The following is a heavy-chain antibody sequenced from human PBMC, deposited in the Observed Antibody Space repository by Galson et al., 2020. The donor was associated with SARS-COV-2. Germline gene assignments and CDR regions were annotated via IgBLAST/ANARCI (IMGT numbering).Heavy chain of an antibody. D-gene: IGHD3-22*01. CDR1: GGSISSYY. CDR3: ARVRHPYDSSGYYSVEYYFDY. Sequence: SETLSLTCTVSGGSISSYYWSWIRQPPGKGLEWIGYIYYSVSTNYNPSLKSRVTISVDTSKNQFSLKLSSVTAADTAVYYCARVRHPYDSSGYYSVEYYFDYWGQGTLVTVSS. V-gene: IGHV4-59*01. CDR2: IYYSVST. J-gene: IGHJ4*02.